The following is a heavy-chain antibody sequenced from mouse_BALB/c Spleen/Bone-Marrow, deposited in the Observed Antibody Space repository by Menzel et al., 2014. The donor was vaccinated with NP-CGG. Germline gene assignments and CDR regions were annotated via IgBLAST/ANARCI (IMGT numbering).Heavy chain of an antibody. J-gene: IGHJ4*01. Sequence: QVQLQQSGPELVKPGASVRISCKATGYTFTTYYIHWVKQRPGQGLEWIGWIYPGNVNTKYNEKFKGKATLTADKSSSTAYMQLSSLTSEDSAVYFCARPWLHYAMDYWGQGTSVTVSS. V-gene: IGHV1S56*01. CDR2: IYPGNVNT. CDR1: GYTFTTYY. D-gene: IGHD2-2*01. CDR3: ARPWLHYAMDY.